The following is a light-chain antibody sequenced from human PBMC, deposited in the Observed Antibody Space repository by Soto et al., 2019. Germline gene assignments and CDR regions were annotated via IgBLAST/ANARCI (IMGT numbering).Light chain of an antibody. CDR2: DAS. CDR1: QSVSNF. J-gene: IGKJ2*01. V-gene: IGKV3-11*01. Sequence: EIVLTQSPATLSLSPGERATLSCRASQSVSNFLAWYQQIPGQAPSLLIYDASNRATGIPPRFSGSGSGTDFTLTISSLQPEDSATYYCQQSYSLPYTFGQGTKVDIK. CDR3: QQSYSLPYT.